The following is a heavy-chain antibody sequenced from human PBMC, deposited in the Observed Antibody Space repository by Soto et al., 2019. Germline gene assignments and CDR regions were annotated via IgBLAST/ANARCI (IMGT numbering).Heavy chain of an antibody. D-gene: IGHD3-10*01. Sequence: QVQLVQSGAEVKKPGASVKVSCKASGYTFTSYGIIWVRQAPGQGLEWMGWISAYNGNTNYAHKLQGRVTMTTDTSTSTAYRGLRSLRSDDTAVYYCASDRGIYALDYWGQGTLVTVSS. V-gene: IGHV1-18*01. CDR2: ISAYNGNT. CDR1: GYTFTSYG. J-gene: IGHJ4*02. CDR3: ASDRGIYALDY.